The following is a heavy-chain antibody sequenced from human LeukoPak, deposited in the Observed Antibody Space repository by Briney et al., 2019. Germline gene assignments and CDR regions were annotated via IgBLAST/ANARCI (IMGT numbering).Heavy chain of an antibody. CDR3: AGDASYYGSGNYF. V-gene: IGHV3-23*01. J-gene: IGHJ4*02. Sequence: GGSLRLSCAASGFTFSIYAMSWVRQAPGKGLECVPTISGSGGSTYYADSVKGRFTISRDNSKNTLYLQTNSLRAEDTAVYYCAGDASYYGSGNYFWGQGTLVTVSS. CDR1: GFTFSIYA. CDR2: ISGSGGST. D-gene: IGHD3-10*01.